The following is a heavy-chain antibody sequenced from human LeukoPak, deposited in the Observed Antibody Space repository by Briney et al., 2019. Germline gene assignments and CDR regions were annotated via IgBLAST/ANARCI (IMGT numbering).Heavy chain of an antibody. CDR1: GFSFSSYR. V-gene: IGHV3-21*01. CDR2: ISSSSSYI. J-gene: IGHJ4*02. CDR3: ARVGGSGSQFFGY. Sequence: GGSLRLSCAASGFSFSSYRMNWVRQAPGKGLEWVSSISSSSSYIYYADSVKGRFTISRDNAKNSLYLQMNSLRAEDTAVYYCARVGGSGSQFFGYWGQGTLVTVSS. D-gene: IGHD3-10*01.